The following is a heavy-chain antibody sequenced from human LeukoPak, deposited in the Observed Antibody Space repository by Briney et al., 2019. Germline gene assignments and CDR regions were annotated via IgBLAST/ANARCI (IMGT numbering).Heavy chain of an antibody. CDR1: GDSISGYY. J-gene: IGHJ4*02. CDR2: VYHTGHT. Sequence: SETLSLTCTVSGDSISGYYWSWIRQPPGKGLEWIGYVYHTGHTHYSPSLKSRVTVPLDTSRDQVSLMLSSVTAADTAVYYCARHMFGHLFDYWGQGTLVLVSS. CDR3: ARHMFGHLFDY. V-gene: IGHV4-59*01. D-gene: IGHD3-3*02.